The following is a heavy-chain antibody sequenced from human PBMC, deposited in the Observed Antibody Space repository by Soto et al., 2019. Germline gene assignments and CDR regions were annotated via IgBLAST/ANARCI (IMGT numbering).Heavy chain of an antibody. CDR2: INPSGGST. CDR3: ARDNYDILTGYYSYYGMDV. D-gene: IGHD3-9*01. V-gene: IGHV1-46*01. Sequence: ASVKVSCKASGYTFTSYYMHWVRQAPGQGLEWMGIINPSGGSTSYAQKFQGRVTMTRDTSTSTVYMELSSLRSEDTAVYYCARDNYDILTGYYSYYGMDVWGRGSSVPVSS. CDR1: GYTFTSYY. J-gene: IGHJ6*02.